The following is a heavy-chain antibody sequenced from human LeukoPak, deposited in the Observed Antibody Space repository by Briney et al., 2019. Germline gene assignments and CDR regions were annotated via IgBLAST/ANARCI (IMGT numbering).Heavy chain of an antibody. CDR1: GGSISSSSYY. D-gene: IGHD4-17*01. J-gene: IGHJ6*03. CDR2: IYYSGST. V-gene: IGHV4-39*01. Sequence: PETLSLTCTVSGGSISSSSYYWGWIRQPPGQGLEWIGSIYYSGSTYYNPSLKSRVTISVDTSKNQFSLKLSSVTAADTAVYYCARHRGGYGDYWTYYYYMDVWGKGTTVTVSS. CDR3: ARHRGGYGDYWTYYYYMDV.